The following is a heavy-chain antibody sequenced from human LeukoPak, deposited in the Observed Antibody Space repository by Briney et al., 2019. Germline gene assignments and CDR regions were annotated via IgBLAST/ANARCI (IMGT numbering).Heavy chain of an antibody. CDR2: MNPNSGNT. V-gene: IGHV1-8*01. CDR3: ARYAYETIWFGADYYGMDV. J-gene: IGHJ6*02. D-gene: IGHD3-10*01. Sequence: ASVKVSCKASGYTFTSYDINWVRQATGQGLEWMGWMNPNSGNTGYAQKFQGRVTMTRNTSISTAYMELSSLRSEDTAVYYCARYAYETIWFGADYYGMDVWGQGTTVTVSS. CDR1: GYTFTSYD.